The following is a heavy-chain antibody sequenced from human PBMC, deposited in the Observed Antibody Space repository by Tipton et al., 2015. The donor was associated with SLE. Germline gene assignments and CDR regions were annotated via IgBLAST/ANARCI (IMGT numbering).Heavy chain of an antibody. CDR2: INHSGST. D-gene: IGHD7-27*01. CDR1: GGSFSGYY. V-gene: IGHV4-34*01. J-gene: IGHJ4*02. CDR3: ARAELGDFDY. Sequence: LRLSCAVYGGSFSGYYWSWIRQPPGKGLEWIGEINHSGSTNYNPSLKSRVTISVDTSKNQFSLRLSSVTAADTAVYYCARAELGDFDYWGPGSLVTVSS.